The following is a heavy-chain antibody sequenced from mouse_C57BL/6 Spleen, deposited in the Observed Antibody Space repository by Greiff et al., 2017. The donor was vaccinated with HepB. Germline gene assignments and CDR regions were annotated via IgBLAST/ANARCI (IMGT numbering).Heavy chain of an antibody. J-gene: IGHJ3*01. V-gene: IGHV1-78*01. CDR2: IYPRDGST. CDR3: ATSDDGYYVGFAY. D-gene: IGHD2-3*01. CDR1: GYTFTDHT. Sequence: VKVVESDAELVKPGASVKISCKVSGYTFTDHTIHWMKQRPEQGLEWIGYIYPRDGSTKYNEKFKGKATLTADKSSNTAYMQLNSLTSEDSAVYFCATSDDGYYVGFAYWGQGTLVTVSA.